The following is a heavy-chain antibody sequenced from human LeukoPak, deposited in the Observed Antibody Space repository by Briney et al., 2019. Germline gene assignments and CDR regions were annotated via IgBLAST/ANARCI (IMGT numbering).Heavy chain of an antibody. J-gene: IGHJ4*02. CDR1: GDSVSTNNGA. D-gene: IGHD3-22*01. V-gene: IGHV6-1*01. Sequence: SQTLSLTCAISGDSVSTNNGAWNWIRQSPSGGLEWLGGTYYRSYRSAWLSDYAISVRSRITITPDTSKNQFSLQLSSMTPEDTAVYYCARAGPNILLQPLLMGGFDYWGQGALVTVSS. CDR2: TYYRSYRSAWLS. CDR3: ARAGPNILLQPLLMGGFDY.